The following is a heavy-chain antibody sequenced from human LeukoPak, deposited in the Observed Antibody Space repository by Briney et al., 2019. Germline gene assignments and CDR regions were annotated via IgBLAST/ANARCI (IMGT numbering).Heavy chain of an antibody. D-gene: IGHD6-13*01. CDR1: GGSISSYY. CDR2: IYTSGST. CDR3: ARYSSSWFYVDY. Sequence: SETLSLTCTVSGGSISSYYWSWIRQPAGKGLEWIGRIYTSGSTNYNPSLKSRVTMSVDTSKNQFSLKLSSVTAADTAVYYCARYSSSWFYVDYWGQETLVTVSS. V-gene: IGHV4-4*07. J-gene: IGHJ4*02.